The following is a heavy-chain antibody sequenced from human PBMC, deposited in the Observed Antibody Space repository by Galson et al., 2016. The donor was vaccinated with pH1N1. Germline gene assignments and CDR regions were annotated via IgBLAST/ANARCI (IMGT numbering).Heavy chain of an antibody. CDR2: ILPIVGIT. CDR3: ATETGSSGMDV. J-gene: IGHJ6*02. V-gene: IGHV1-69*04. Sequence: SVKVSCKASGGTLSRHTISWVRQAPGQGLEWMGRILPIVGITNYAQKLQGRVTIIADRLTSTVYMELSGLTSEDTAVYYCATETGSSGMDVWDQGTTVTVPS. CDR1: GGTLSRHT. D-gene: IGHD3-10*01.